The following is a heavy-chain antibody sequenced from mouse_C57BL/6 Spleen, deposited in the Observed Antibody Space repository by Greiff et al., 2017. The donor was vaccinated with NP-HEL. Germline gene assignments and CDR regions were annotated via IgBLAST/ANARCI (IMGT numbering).Heavy chain of an antibody. CDR3: TFTTVVAHWYFDV. D-gene: IGHD1-1*01. CDR1: GFNIKDDY. Sequence: EVQLQQSGAELVRPGASVKLSCTASGFNIKDDYMHWVKQRPEQGLEWIGWIDPENGDTEYASKFQGKATITADTSSNTAYLQLSSLTSEDTAVYYCTFTTVVAHWYFDVWGTGTTVTVSS. V-gene: IGHV14-4*01. CDR2: IDPENGDT. J-gene: IGHJ1*03.